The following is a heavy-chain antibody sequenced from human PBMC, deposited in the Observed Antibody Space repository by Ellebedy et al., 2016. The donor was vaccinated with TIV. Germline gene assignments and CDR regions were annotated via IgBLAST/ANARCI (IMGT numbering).Heavy chain of an antibody. CDR2: IIPIFGTA. J-gene: IGHJ6*02. D-gene: IGHD3-16*02. V-gene: IGHV1-69*06. CDR3: ARASYDYVWGSYRYGEGYYYGMDV. Sequence: SVKVSCXASGGTFSSYAISWVRQAPGQGLEWMGGIIPIFGTANYAQKFQGRVTITADKSTSTAYMELSSLRSEDTAVYYCARASYDYVWGSYRYGEGYYYGMDVWGQGTTVTVSS. CDR1: GGTFSSYA.